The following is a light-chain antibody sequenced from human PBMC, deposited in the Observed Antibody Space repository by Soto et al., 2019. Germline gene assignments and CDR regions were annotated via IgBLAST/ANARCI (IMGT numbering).Light chain of an antibody. J-gene: IGKJ4*01. Sequence: AIRMTQSPSSLSASTGDRVTITCRASQGISSYLAWYQQKPGKAPKLLIYLASTLQSGVPSRFSGSGSGTDFTLTISCLQSEDFATYYCQQYYSYPVTFGGGTKVEIK. CDR3: QQYYSYPVT. V-gene: IGKV1-8*01. CDR2: LAS. CDR1: QGISSY.